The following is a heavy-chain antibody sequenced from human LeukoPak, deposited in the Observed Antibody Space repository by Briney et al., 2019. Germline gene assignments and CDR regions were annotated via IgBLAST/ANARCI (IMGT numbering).Heavy chain of an antibody. J-gene: IGHJ4*02. CDR3: AREWLSGYSYGPFDY. CDR1: GYTFIDYY. CDR2: INPNSGTT. V-gene: IGHV1-46*01. D-gene: IGHD5-18*01. Sequence: ASVKVSCKASGYTFIDYYIHWVRQAPGQGLEWMGIINPNSGTTGYTQTFQDRVTMTRDASTSTVYVDLSSLRFEDTAVYYCAREWLSGYSYGPFDYWGQGTLVTVSS.